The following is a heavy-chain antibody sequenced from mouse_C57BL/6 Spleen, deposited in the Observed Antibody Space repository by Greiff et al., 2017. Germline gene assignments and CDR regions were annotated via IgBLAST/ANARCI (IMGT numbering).Heavy chain of an antibody. CDR1: GYTFTSYW. J-gene: IGHJ4*01. D-gene: IGHD2-12*01. Sequence: QVQLQQPGAELVRPGSSVKLSCKASGYTFTSYWMHWVKQRPIQGLEWIGNIDPSDSDTHYNQKFKDKATLTVDKSSSTAYMQLSSLTSEDSAVNYCARYSYDEDTMDYWGQGTSVTVSS. CDR3: ARYSYDEDTMDY. CDR2: IDPSDSDT. V-gene: IGHV1-52*01.